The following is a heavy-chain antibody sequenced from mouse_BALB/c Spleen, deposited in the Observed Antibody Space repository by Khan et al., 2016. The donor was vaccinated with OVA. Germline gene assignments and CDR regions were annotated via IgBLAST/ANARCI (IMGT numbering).Heavy chain of an antibody. D-gene: IGHD2-14*01. V-gene: IGHV2-6-4*01. Sequence: QVQLKQSGPGLVAPSQSLSITCTVSGFSLSRYNIHWVRQPPGKGLEWLGMIWGGGGTDYNSTLKISLRISKDNSKSQVFLKMNSLQTDDTAMYFCARAYYRYDGYYAMDYWGQGTSVTVSS. CDR1: GFSLSRYN. CDR3: ARAYYRYDGYYAMDY. J-gene: IGHJ4*01. CDR2: IWGGGGT.